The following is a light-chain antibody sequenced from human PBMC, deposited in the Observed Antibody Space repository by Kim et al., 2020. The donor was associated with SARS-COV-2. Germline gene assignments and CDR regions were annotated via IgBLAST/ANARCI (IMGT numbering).Light chain of an antibody. Sequence: ASMRDRVTSNCRASQVIGNYLSWYQQRQGKAPNLLIYHASILKGGVPLRFSGSRSGTNFTLTISSLQPEDIATYYCQQYYKHPLTFGRGTRLEIK. J-gene: IGKJ5*01. V-gene: IGKV1-33*01. CDR3: QQYYKHPLT. CDR1: QVIGNY. CDR2: HAS.